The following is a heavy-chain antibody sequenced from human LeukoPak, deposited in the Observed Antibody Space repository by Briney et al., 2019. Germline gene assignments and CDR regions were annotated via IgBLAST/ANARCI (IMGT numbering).Heavy chain of an antibody. CDR3: AKRTYYYDSSGYYLDY. V-gene: IGHV3-23*01. Sequence: GGSLRLSCAASGFTFSSYAMSWVRQAPGKGLEWVSAISGSGGSTYYADSVKGRFTISRDNSKNTLYLQMNSLRAEDTAVYYCAKRTYYYDSSGYYLDYWGQGTLVTVSS. J-gene: IGHJ4*02. D-gene: IGHD3-22*01. CDR1: GFTFSSYA. CDR2: ISGSGGST.